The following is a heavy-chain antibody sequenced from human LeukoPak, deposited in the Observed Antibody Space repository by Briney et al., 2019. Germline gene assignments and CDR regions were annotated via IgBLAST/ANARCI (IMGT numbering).Heavy chain of an antibody. CDR3: AREGDYYDSSAQFDY. CDR1: GGSISSCY. Sequence: SETLSLTCTVSGGSISSCYWSWIRQPPGKGLEWIGYIYYSGSTNYNPSLKSRVTISVDTSKNQFSLKLSSVTAADTAVYYCAREGDYYDSSAQFDYWGQGTLVTVSS. D-gene: IGHD3-22*01. CDR2: IYYSGST. V-gene: IGHV4-59*01. J-gene: IGHJ4*02.